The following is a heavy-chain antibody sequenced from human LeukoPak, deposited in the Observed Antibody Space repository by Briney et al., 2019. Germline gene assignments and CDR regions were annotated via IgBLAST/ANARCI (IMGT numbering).Heavy chain of an antibody. CDR1: GGSISTNSFY. CDR3: ARQSPYCYYGMDV. CDR2: IYYSGST. Sequence: SETLSLTCTVSGGSISTNSFYWGRIRQPPGKGLAWIANIYYSGSTYYNPSLKSRVTISVDTSKNQFSLKVTSVTAADTAIYYCARQSPYCYYGMDVWGQGTTVTVS. V-gene: IGHV4-39*01. J-gene: IGHJ6*02.